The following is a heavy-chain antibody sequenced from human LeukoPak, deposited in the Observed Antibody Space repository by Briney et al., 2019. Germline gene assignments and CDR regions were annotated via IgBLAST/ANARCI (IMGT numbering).Heavy chain of an antibody. V-gene: IGHV3-48*01. Sequence: GGSLRLSCAASGFTFSSYSMNRVRQAPGKGLEWVSYISSSSSTIYYADSVKGRFTISRDNAKNSLYLQMNSLRADDTAVYYCARFAAGGSYYYYMDVWGKGTTVTVSS. J-gene: IGHJ6*03. CDR1: GFTFSSYS. CDR3: ARFAAGGSYYYYMDV. D-gene: IGHD6-25*01. CDR2: ISSSSSTI.